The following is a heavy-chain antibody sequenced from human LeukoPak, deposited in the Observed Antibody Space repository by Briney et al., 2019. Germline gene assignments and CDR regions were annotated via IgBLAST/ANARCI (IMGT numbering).Heavy chain of an antibody. CDR3: ARDNVYYDSSGYYLWYFDY. CDR2: IYYSGST. V-gene: IGHV4-59*11. J-gene: IGHJ4*02. Sequence: SETLSLTCTVSGGSISSHYWSWIRQPPGKGLEWIGYIYYSGSTNYNPSLKSRVTISVDTSKNQFSLKLSSVTAADTAVYYCARDNVYYDSSGYYLWYFDYWGQGTLVTVSS. CDR1: GGSISSHY. D-gene: IGHD3-22*01.